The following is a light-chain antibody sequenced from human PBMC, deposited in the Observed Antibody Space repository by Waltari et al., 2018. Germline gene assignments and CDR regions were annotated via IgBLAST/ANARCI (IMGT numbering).Light chain of an antibody. CDR1: QCVYNF. CDR2: EAS. V-gene: IGKV3-11*01. J-gene: IGKJ4*01. Sequence: VVFTQSPPTLSLSPGERATLPCRASQCVYNFLAWYQQKPGQAPRLLIYEASQSATGIPARFSGSGSGTDFTLTISNLESDDVAVYYCQQHDNWPPLTFGGGTKVEIK. CDR3: QQHDNWPPLT.